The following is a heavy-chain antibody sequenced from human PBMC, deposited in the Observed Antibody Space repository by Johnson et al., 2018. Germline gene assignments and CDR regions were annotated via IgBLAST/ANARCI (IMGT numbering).Heavy chain of an antibody. V-gene: IGHV3-9*01. CDR1: GFTFDEYG. D-gene: IGHD1-14*01. J-gene: IGHJ1*01. Sequence: VQSGGSLRLSCAASGFTFDEYGMHWVRQPPGKGLEWVSTISWDSVTVAYADSVKGRFTISRDNAKNTLYLQMVSLRAEDTAIYYCAQDQHTTWVADFQHWGQGTLVTVSS. CDR2: ISWDSVTV. CDR3: AQDQHTTWVADFQH.